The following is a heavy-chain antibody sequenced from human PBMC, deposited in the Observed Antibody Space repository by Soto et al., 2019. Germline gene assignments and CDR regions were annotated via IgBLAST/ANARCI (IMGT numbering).Heavy chain of an antibody. D-gene: IGHD3-10*01. CDR1: GFIVSSNY. CDR3: ARGGGAYGSGCYLRNYYYYGMDV. V-gene: IGHV3-53*01. Sequence: GGSLRLSCAASGFIVSSNYMSWVRQAPGKGLEWVSVIYSGGSTYYADSVKGRFTISRDNSKNTLYLQMNSLRAEDTAVYYCARGGGAYGSGCYLRNYYYYGMDVCGQGTTVTVS. CDR2: IYSGGST. J-gene: IGHJ6*02.